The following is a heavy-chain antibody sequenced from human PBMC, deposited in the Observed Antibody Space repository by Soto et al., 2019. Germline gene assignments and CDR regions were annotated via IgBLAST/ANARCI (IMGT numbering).Heavy chain of an antibody. CDR2: IWYDGSNK. Sequence: HPGGSLRLSCAASGFTFSSYGMHWVRQAPGKGLEWVAVIWYDGSNKYYADSVKGRFTISRDNSKNTLYLQMNSLRAEDTAVYYCARDLTTVRGISFDYWGQGTLVTVSS. V-gene: IGHV3-33*01. CDR3: ARDLTTVRGISFDY. J-gene: IGHJ4*02. D-gene: IGHD4-17*01. CDR1: GFTFSSYG.